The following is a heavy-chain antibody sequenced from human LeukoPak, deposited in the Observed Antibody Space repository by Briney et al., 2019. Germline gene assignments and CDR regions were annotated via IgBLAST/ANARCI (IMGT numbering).Heavy chain of an antibody. J-gene: IGHJ4*02. CDR2: IYPGDSDT. Sequence: GESLKISCKGSGYSFTSYWIGWVRHMPGKGLEWMGIIYPGDSDTRYSPSFQGQVTISADKSISTAYLQWSSLKASDTAMYYCARYALHSGYDDGLDYWGQGTLVTVSS. V-gene: IGHV5-51*01. CDR3: ARYALHSGYDDGLDY. D-gene: IGHD5-12*01. CDR1: GYSFTSYW.